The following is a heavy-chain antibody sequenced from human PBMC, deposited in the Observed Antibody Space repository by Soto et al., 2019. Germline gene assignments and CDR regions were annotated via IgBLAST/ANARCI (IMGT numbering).Heavy chain of an antibody. CDR2: IYYSGST. V-gene: IGHV4-59*08. D-gene: IGHD3-10*01. Sequence: SETLSLTCTVSGGSISSYYWSWIRQPPGKGLEWIGYIYYSGSTNYNPSLKSRVTISVDTSKNQFSLKLSSVTAADTAVYYCARHHSAYYYGSGSYYYYYYMDVWGKGTTVTVSS. CDR3: ARHHSAYYYGSGSYYYYYYMDV. J-gene: IGHJ6*03. CDR1: GGSISSYY.